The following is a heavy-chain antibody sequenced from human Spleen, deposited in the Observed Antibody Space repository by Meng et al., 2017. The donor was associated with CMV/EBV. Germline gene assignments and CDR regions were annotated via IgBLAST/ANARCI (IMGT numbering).Heavy chain of an antibody. CDR1: GYTFTSYY. V-gene: IGHV1-46*01. CDR2: INPSGGST. CDR3: AREIGSGSRYYYGMDV. Sequence: ASVKVSCKASGYTFTSYYMHWVRQAPGQGLEWMGLINPSGGSTSYAQKFQGRVTMTRDTSTSTVYMELSSLRSEDTAVYYCAREIGSGSRYYYGMDVWGQGTTVTVSS. D-gene: IGHD3-10*01. J-gene: IGHJ6*02.